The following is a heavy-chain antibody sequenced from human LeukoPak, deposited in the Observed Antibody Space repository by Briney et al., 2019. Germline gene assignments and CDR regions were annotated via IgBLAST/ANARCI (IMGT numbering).Heavy chain of an antibody. D-gene: IGHD2-21*02. J-gene: IGHJ6*02. V-gene: IGHV6-1*01. Sequence: SQTLSPTCAISGDSVSSNSAAWNWIRQSPSRGLEWLGRTYYRSKWYNDYAVSVKSRITINPDTSKNQFSLQLNSVTPEDTAVYYCARDVPIVVVTATRYYYYGMDVWGQGTTVTVSS. CDR2: TYYRSKWYN. CDR3: ARDVPIVVVTATRYYYYGMDV. CDR1: GDSVSSNSAA.